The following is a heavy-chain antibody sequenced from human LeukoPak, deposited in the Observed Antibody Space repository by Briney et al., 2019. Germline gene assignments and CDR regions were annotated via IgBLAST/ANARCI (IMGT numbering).Heavy chain of an antibody. CDR3: AREGVAVADPNWFDP. CDR2: IYYSGST. V-gene: IGHV4-59*01. D-gene: IGHD6-19*01. J-gene: IGHJ5*02. CDR1: GGSISSYY. Sequence: SETLSLTCTVSGGSISSYYWSWIRQPPGKGLEWFGYIYYSGSTNYNPSLKSRVTISVDTSKNQFSLKLSSVTAADTAVYYCAREGVAVADPNWFDPWGQGTLVTVSS.